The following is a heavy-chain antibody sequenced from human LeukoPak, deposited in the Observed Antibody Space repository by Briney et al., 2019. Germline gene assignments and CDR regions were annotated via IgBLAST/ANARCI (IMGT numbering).Heavy chain of an antibody. CDR2: VFYTGST. J-gene: IGHJ5*02. CDR1: GGSISSYY. D-gene: IGHD4-17*01. CDR3: AREAVTFNWFDP. Sequence: PSETLSLTCTVSGGSISSYYWSWIRQPAGKGLEWIGYVFYTGSTNYNPSLKSRVTISVDTSKNQVSLKLTSVTPADTAVYYCAREAVTFNWFDPWGQGTLVTVSS. V-gene: IGHV4-59*01.